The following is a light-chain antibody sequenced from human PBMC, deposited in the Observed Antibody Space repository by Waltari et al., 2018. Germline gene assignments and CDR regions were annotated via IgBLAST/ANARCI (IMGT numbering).Light chain of an antibody. J-gene: IGKJ1*01. V-gene: IGKV3-15*01. CDR1: QSVSSN. CDR3: QQYNNWPRT. CDR2: GAS. Sequence: ELVMTQSPATLSVSHGERATLSCRASQSVSSNLAWYQQKPGQAPRLLIYGASTRATGVPAGFSGSGSGTEFTLTISSLQSEDFAVYYCQQYNNWPRTFGQGTKVEIK.